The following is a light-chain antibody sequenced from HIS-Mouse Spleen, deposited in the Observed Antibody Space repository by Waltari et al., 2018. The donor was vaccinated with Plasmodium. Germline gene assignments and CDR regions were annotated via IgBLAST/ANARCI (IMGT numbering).Light chain of an antibody. V-gene: IGKV3-20*01. CDR1: QSVSSSY. CDR3: QQYGSSPLT. Sequence: EIVLTQSPGTLSLSPGERATLSCRASQSVSSSYLAWYQQKPGQAPRRLICGASSRATGIPDRFSGSGSGTDFTLTISRLEPEDFAVYYCQQYGSSPLTFGGGTKVEIK. CDR2: GAS. J-gene: IGKJ4*01.